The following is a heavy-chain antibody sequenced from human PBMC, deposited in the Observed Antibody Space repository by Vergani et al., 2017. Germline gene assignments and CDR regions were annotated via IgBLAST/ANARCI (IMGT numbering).Heavy chain of an antibody. Sequence: QLQLQESGSGLVKPSQTLSLTCAVSGGSISSGGYSWSWIRQPPGKGLEWIGYIYHSGSTYYNPSLKSRVTISVDTSKNQFSLKLSSVTAADTAVYYCARTQPDYYGSGSYVDYWGQGTLVTVSS. CDR3: ARTQPDYYGSGSYVDY. D-gene: IGHD3-10*01. V-gene: IGHV4-30-2*02. CDR2: IYHSGST. CDR1: GGSISSGGYS. J-gene: IGHJ4*02.